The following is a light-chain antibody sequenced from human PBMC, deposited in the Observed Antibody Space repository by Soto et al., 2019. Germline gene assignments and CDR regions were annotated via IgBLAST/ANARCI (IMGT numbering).Light chain of an antibody. J-gene: IGKJ5*01. CDR3: QQYFIAPFT. Sequence: SPLSCWSTQSVLSSSNNKKFLAWYQHKRGQPPKLLIYWASTRESGVPDRFRGSGSGTEFTLTISSLQPEDVAVYYCQQYFIAPFTFGQGTRLEI. V-gene: IGKV4-1*01. CDR1: QSVLSSSNNKKF. CDR2: WAS.